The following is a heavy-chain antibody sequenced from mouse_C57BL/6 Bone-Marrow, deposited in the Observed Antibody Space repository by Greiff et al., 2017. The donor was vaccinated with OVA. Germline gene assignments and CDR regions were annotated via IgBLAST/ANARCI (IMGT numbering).Heavy chain of an antibody. D-gene: IGHD5-1-1*01. Sequence: VKLMESGPELVKPGASVKLSCKASGYTFTSYDINWVKQRPGQGLEWIGWIYPRDGSTKYNEKFKGKATLTVDTSSSTAYMELHSLASEDSAVYFCSRERDTPFAYWGQGTLVTVSA. CDR2: IYPRDGST. CDR1: GYTFTSYD. CDR3: SRERDTPFAY. V-gene: IGHV1-85*01. J-gene: IGHJ3*01.